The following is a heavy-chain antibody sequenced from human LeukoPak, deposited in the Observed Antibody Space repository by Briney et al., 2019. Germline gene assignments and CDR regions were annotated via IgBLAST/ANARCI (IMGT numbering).Heavy chain of an antibody. J-gene: IGHJ3*01. CDR3: ARDVKGDRAFDV. CDR2: TVTSSGAI. CDR1: GFSLRDYD. Sequence: MSGGSLRLSCAAFGFSLRDYDISWIRQAPGKGLEWASHTVTSSGAIYHADSVKGRFTISRDNAKNSVSLQLNNLRAEDTALYYCARDVKGDRAFDVWGHGTMVTVSS. V-gene: IGHV3-11*01.